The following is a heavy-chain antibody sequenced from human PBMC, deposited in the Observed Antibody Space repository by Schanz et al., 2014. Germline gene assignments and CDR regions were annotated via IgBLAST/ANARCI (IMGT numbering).Heavy chain of an antibody. Sequence: EVQLVESGGGVVHPGGSLRLSCAVSGFTFSNCDMTWVRQAPGKGLEWVAIIDGRGITTFYADSVKGRFTISRDNAKNTVYLQMNSLRDDDTAVYYCAKRFHCSGSHPFDYWGQGTLVTVSS. CDR3: AKRFHCSGSHPFDY. J-gene: IGHJ4*02. V-gene: IGHV3-23*04. CDR1: GFTFSNCD. D-gene: IGHD3-10*02. CDR2: IDGRGITT.